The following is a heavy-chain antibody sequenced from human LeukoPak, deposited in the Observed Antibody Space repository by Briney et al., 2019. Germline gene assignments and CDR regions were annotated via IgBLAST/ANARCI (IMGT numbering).Heavy chain of an antibody. V-gene: IGHV1-46*01. Sequence: ASVRVSCTASGYTFTDYYIHWVRQAPGQGLEWMGMTNPSGGNTNYAQKFQGRVTMTRDTSTSTVYMELSSLRSDDTALYYCARNYNGIDYWGQGTLVTVSS. CDR2: TNPSGGNT. CDR3: ARNYNGIDY. CDR1: GYTFTDYY. D-gene: IGHD3-10*01. J-gene: IGHJ4*02.